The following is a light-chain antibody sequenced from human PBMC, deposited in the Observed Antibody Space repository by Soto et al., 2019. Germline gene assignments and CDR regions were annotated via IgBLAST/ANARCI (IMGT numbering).Light chain of an antibody. CDR3: SSYAGNNNYV. J-gene: IGLJ1*01. CDR1: SSDVGGYNY. CDR2: DVS. Sequence: QSALTQPASVSGSPGQSITISCTGTSSDVGGYNYVSWYQQHPGKAPKLMIYDVSKRPTGVPDRFSGSKSGNTASLTVSGLQADDEADYYCSSYAGNNNYVFGSATKLTVL. V-gene: IGLV2-8*01.